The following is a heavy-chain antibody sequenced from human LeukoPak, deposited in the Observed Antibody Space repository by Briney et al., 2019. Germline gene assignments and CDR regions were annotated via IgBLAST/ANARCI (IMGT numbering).Heavy chain of an antibody. D-gene: IGHD3-16*01. CDR3: ARDRALNHYVWGSSAPSDAFDI. Sequence: SETLSLTCTVSGGSISSGGYYWSWIRQHPGKGLEWIGYIYYSGSTYYNPSLKSRVTISVDTSKNQFSLKLSSVTAPDTAVYYCARDRALNHYVWGSSAPSDAFDIWGQGTMVTVSS. CDR1: GGSISSGGYY. V-gene: IGHV4-31*03. CDR2: IYYSGST. J-gene: IGHJ3*02.